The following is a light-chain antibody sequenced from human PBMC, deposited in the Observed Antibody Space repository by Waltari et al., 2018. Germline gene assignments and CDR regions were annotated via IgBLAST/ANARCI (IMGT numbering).Light chain of an antibody. Sequence: DIQMTQSPSSLSASVGDRVTITCRASQSISSYLNWYKQKPGKAPKLLNYAASSLQSGVPSRFSCNGSWTDFTLTISSLQPEDFATFYCQQSYSTPFTFGPGTKVDIK. CDR3: QQSYSTPFT. V-gene: IGKV1-39*01. CDR2: AAS. J-gene: IGKJ3*01. CDR1: QSISSY.